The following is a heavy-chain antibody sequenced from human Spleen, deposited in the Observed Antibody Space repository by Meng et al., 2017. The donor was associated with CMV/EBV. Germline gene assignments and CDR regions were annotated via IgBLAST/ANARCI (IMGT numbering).Heavy chain of an antibody. V-gene: IGHV4-61*01. D-gene: IGHD4-11*01. Sequence: GSLRLSCTVSGGSVSSGSYYWSWIRQPPGKGLEWIGYISYSGSTKYNPSLKSRVTISVDTSKNQFSLKLSSVTAADTAVYYCARYADPMTTVTPFDHWGQGTLVTVSS. CDR2: ISYSGST. CDR3: ARYADPMTTVTPFDH. CDR1: GGSVSSGSYY. J-gene: IGHJ4*02.